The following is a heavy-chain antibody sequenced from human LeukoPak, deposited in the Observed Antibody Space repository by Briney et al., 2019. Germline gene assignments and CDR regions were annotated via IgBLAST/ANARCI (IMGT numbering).Heavy chain of an antibody. J-gene: IGHJ4*02. D-gene: IGHD6-13*01. V-gene: IGHV3-23*01. CDR1: GITFSSYG. CDR3: ARVGVFSSSWLLH. Sequence: PGGSLRLSCAAPGITFSSYGMSWVRQAPGKGLEWVSSISSTGGTTYYADSVKGRFTISRDNSKNTLYLQMNSLRAEDTAVYYCARVGVFSSSWLLHWGQGTLVTVSS. CDR2: ISSTGGTT.